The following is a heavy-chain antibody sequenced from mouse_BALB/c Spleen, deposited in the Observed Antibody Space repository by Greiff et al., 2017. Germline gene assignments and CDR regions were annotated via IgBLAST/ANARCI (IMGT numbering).Heavy chain of an antibody. D-gene: IGHD2-10*02. CDR3: ARAQYGNYPYWYFDV. CDR1: GFSLTSYG. J-gene: IGHJ1*01. V-gene: IGHV2-9*02. CDR2: IWAGGST. Sequence: VMLVESGPGLVAPSQSLSITCTVSGFSLTSYGVHWVRQPPGKGLEWLGVIWAGGSTNYNSALMSRLSISKDNSKSQVFLKMNSLQTDDTAMYYCARAQYGNYPYWYFDVWGAGTTVTVSS.